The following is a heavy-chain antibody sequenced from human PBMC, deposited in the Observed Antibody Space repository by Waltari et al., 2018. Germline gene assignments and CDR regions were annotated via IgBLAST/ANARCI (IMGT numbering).Heavy chain of an antibody. J-gene: IGHJ4*02. CDR2: ISSSGSTI. CDR3: ASMDSYGLFDY. D-gene: IGHD5-18*01. CDR1: GFTFSSYE. V-gene: IGHV3-48*03. Sequence: EVQLVESGGGLVQPGGSLRLSCAASGFTFSSYEMNWVRQAPGKGVEWVSYISSSGSTIYYADSVKGRFTISRDNAKNSLYLQMNSLRAEDTAVYYCASMDSYGLFDYWGQGTLVTVSS.